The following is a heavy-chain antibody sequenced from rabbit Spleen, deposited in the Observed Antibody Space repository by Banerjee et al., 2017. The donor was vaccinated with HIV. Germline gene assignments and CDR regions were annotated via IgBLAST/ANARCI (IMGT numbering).Heavy chain of an antibody. D-gene: IGHD1-1*01. Sequence: QSLQESGGGLFQPGGSLALTCKASGFSLSNNYVMCWFRQAPGKGPEWIACIYSGSSGDTYFATWAKGRFTCSKTSSTTVTLQMTRLTAADTATYFCARDTSSSFSSYGMDLWGPGTLVTVS. V-gene: IGHV1S40*01. CDR3: ARDTSSSFSSYGMDL. CDR2: IYSGSSGDT. J-gene: IGHJ6*01. CDR1: GFSLSNNYV.